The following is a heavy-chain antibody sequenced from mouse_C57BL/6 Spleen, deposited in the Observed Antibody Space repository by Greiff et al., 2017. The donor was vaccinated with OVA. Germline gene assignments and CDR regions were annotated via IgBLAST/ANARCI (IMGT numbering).Heavy chain of an antibody. J-gene: IGHJ2*01. Sequence: QVQLQQSGAELVRPGSSVKLSCKASGYTFTSYWMHWVKQRPIQGLEWIGNIDPSDSETHYNQKFKDKATLTVDKSSSTAYMQLSSLTSEDSAVYYCARGVYYGSSYDWGQGTTLTVSS. CDR2: IDPSDSET. D-gene: IGHD1-1*01. CDR1: GYTFTSYW. CDR3: ARGVYYGSSYD. V-gene: IGHV1-52*01.